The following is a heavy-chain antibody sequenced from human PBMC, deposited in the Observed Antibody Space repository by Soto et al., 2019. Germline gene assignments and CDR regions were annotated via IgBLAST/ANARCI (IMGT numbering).Heavy chain of an antibody. CDR1: GVSISNSSNY. V-gene: IGHV4-39*01. J-gene: IGHJ4*02. CDR2: IYYSGST. Sequence: QLQLQESGPGLVKPSETLSLTCTVSGVSISNSSNYWGWIRQPPGKGLEWIGNIYYSGSTYYNPSLNSRLTISVDTSKNQFFLKRSSVTAADSAVFYCARAHDDASSGYYFDYWGQGILVTVSS. D-gene: IGHD1-1*01. CDR3: ARAHDDASSGYYFDY.